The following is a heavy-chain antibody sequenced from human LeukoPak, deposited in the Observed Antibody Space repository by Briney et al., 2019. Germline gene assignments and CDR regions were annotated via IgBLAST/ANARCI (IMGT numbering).Heavy chain of an antibody. V-gene: IGHV3-7*03. J-gene: IGHJ4*02. D-gene: IGHD3-3*01. Sequence: PGGSLRLSCVASGFTLGKYWMSWVRQDPGKGLEWVANIKLDGSEKNYVDSVKGRFTISRDNTKNSLYLQMNSLRVEDTAVFYCARDQYDTWSRRGNFDSWGQGTLLIVSS. CDR2: IKLDGSEK. CDR1: GFTLGKYW. CDR3: ARDQYDTWSRRGNFDS.